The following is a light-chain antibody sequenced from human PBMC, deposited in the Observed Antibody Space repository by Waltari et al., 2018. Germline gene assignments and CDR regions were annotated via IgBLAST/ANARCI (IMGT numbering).Light chain of an antibody. J-gene: IGKJ4*01. CDR2: ATS. Sequence: DIQMTQSPSSLSASVGDRVTITCQASQGIRNWLAWYQQKPGKAPQLLIYATSNLQSGVPSRFSGSGSGTEFTLTISSLQPEDFATYYCQQHYTYPLTFGGGTKVEIK. V-gene: IGKV1-12*01. CDR3: QQHYTYPLT. CDR1: QGIRNW.